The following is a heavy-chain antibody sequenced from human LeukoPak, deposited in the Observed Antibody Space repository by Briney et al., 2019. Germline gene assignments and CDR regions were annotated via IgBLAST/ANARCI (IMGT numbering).Heavy chain of an antibody. V-gene: IGHV4-4*07. CDR3: AREFSGTSIAARVFDS. Sequence: PSETLSLTCTVSGGSITSYYWSYIRQPAGKGLEWIERIHTSGSTNYHPSLKSRVTMSVDTPKNQFSLKLSSVTAADTAIYYCAREFSGTSIAARVFDSWGQGTLVTVSS. D-gene: IGHD6-6*01. CDR2: IHTSGST. J-gene: IGHJ4*02. CDR1: GGSITSYY.